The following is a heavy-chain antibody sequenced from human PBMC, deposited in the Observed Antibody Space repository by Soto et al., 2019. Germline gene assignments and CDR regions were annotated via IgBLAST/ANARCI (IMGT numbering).Heavy chain of an antibody. CDR2: ISNSGST. Sequence: QVQLQESGPGLVKPSQTLSLTCTVSGASISSGSYYLSWIRQLPGKGLEWIGYISNSGSTYYNPSLKSRVTISVDTSKNQFSLRVSSVTAADTAVYYCARGVYSTHVYWGQGTLVTVSS. V-gene: IGHV4-31*03. D-gene: IGHD4-4*01. CDR3: ARGVYSTHVY. J-gene: IGHJ4*02. CDR1: GASISSGSYY.